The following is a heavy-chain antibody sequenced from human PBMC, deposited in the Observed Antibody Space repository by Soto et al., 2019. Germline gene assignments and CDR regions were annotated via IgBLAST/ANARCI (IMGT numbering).Heavy chain of an antibody. CDR3: ARGVQIIVLLPAAIDY. Sequence: EVQLVESGGGLVQPGESLRLSCAASGFTFSSYSMNWVRQAPGKGLEWVSYIHNSSSTIYYADSVRGRFTISRDNAKNSLYLQMNSLRDEDTAVYYCARGVQIIVLLPAAIDYWGQRTLVTVSS. CDR1: GFTFSSYS. D-gene: IGHD2-2*01. CDR2: IHNSSSTI. V-gene: IGHV3-48*02. J-gene: IGHJ4*02.